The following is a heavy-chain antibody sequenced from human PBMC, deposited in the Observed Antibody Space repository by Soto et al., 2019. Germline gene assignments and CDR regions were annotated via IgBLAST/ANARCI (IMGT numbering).Heavy chain of an antibody. CDR2: ISAYNGNT. J-gene: IGHJ5*02. D-gene: IGHD2-2*01. Sequence: QVQLVQSGAEVKQPGASVKVSCKASGFTFTHYGFSWVRQAPGQGLELMGWISAYNGNTYYAQKLQDRVTLTTDTSTSTFYMDLRSLRSDDTAMYSCARTPPTSGYCDSTSCQNWSDHWGQGTLVTVSS. CDR3: ARTPPTSGYCDSTSCQNWSDH. V-gene: IGHV1-18*01. CDR1: GFTFTHYG.